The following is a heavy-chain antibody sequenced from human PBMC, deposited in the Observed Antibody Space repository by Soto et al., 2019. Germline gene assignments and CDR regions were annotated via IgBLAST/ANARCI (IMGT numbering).Heavy chain of an antibody. V-gene: IGHV1-3*01. D-gene: IGHD3-9*01. Sequence: GASVKVSCKASGYTFTSYAMHWVRQAPGQRLEWMGWINAGNGNTKYSQKFQGRVTITRDTSASTAYMELSSLRSEDTAVYYCARDDHDILTGYCDYWGQGTLVTVSS. CDR3: ARDDHDILTGYCDY. CDR2: INAGNGNT. J-gene: IGHJ4*02. CDR1: GYTFTSYA.